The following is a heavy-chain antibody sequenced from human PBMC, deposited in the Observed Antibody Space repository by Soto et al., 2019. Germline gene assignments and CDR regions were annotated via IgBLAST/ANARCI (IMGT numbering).Heavy chain of an antibody. D-gene: IGHD6-19*01. J-gene: IGHJ4*02. CDR3: TSWRGLYSSGWYV. V-gene: IGHV3-15*01. CDR2: IKSKTDGGTT. CDR1: GFTFSNAW. Sequence: GGSLRLSCAASGFTFSNAWMSWVRQAPGKGLEWVGRIKSKTDGGTTDYAAPVKGRFTISRDDSKNTLYLQMNSLKTEDTAVYYGTSWRGLYSSGWYVWGQGNLVTVSS.